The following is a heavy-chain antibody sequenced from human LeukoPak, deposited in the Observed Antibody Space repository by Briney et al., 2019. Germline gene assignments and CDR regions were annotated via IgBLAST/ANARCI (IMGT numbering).Heavy chain of an antibody. D-gene: IGHD3-22*01. J-gene: IGHJ4*02. V-gene: IGHV1-2*02. CDR1: GYTFTGYY. Sequence: ASVKVSCKASGYTFTGYYMHWVRQAPGQGLEWMGWINPNSGGTNYAQKFQGRVTMTRDTSISTAYMELSRLRSDDTAVYYCARGRGSSWLYDSSGYYYFDYWGQGTLVTVSS. CDR3: ARGRGSSWLYDSSGYYYFDY. CDR2: INPNSGGT.